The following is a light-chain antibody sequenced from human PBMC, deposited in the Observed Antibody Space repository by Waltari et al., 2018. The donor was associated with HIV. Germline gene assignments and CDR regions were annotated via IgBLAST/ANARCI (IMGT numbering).Light chain of an antibody. J-gene: IGKJ2*01. Sequence: AIQLTQSPHSLSASVGDRVTITCRASQGISSALAWYQQKPGKAPKLLIYEASSLESGVPSRFSGSGSGTDFTLTISSLQPADFATYYCQHFNSYPHTFGQGTKLEIK. CDR2: EAS. CDR3: QHFNSYPHT. CDR1: QGISSA. V-gene: IGKV1-13*02.